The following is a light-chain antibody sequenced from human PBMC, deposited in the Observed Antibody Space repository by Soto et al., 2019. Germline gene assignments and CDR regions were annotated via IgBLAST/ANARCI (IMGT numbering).Light chain of an antibody. Sequence: EIVMTQSPATLSLSPGERAAISCRASQSINSELAWYQQKPGQPPRLLIYGASTMATGVPARFTGSESGSAFTLTISGLQSEDFAVYYCQQGHNWPLTFGQGTRLEI. CDR1: QSINSE. CDR2: GAS. CDR3: QQGHNWPLT. V-gene: IGKV3-15*01. J-gene: IGKJ2*01.